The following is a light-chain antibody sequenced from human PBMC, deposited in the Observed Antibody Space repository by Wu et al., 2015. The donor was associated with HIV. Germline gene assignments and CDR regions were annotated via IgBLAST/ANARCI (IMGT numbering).Light chain of an antibody. Sequence: DIVLTQSPGTLSLSPGGRATLSCRASQDIGTKYLAWYQQRPGQTPRLLIYGSSSRATGVSDRFSGSGSGTDFTLTIDRLEPEDFAVYYCQQYRISPHTFGQGTKLDDQT. J-gene: IGKJ2*01. CDR3: QQYRISPHT. V-gene: IGKV3-20*01. CDR1: QDIGTKY. CDR2: GSS.